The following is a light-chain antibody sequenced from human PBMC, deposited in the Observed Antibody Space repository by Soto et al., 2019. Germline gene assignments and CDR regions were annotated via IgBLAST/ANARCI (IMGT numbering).Light chain of an antibody. Sequence: WAQFPVTLALSPGEIAALFWRAGQSISSTSLAWYQQKPGQAPRLLIYDASSRATGIPDRFSGSGSGTDFTLTISRLEPEDFAVYYCQQYGSSRAWTFGQGTKVDIK. CDR1: QSISSTS. CDR3: QQYGSSRAWT. J-gene: IGKJ1*01. V-gene: IGKV3-20*01. CDR2: DAS.